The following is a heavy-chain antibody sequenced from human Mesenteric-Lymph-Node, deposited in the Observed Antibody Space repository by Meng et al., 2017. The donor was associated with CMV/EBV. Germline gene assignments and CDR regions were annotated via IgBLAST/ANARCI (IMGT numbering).Heavy chain of an antibody. V-gene: IGHV3-74*01. J-gene: IGHJ4*02. CDR1: RFIFDESA. CDR2: INSDGSST. D-gene: IGHD6-19*01. CDR3: GKDRGMAVAGPGVVDY. Sequence: GGSLRLSCAAFRFIFDESALNWVRQAPGKGLVWVSRINSDGSSTSYADSAKGRFTISRDNSKNMLYLQMNSLSVEDTAVYYCGKDRGMAVAGPGVVDYWGQGTLVTVSS.